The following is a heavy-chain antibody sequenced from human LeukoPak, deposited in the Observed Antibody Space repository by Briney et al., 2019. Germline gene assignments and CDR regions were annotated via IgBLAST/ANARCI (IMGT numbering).Heavy chain of an antibody. Sequence: PSETLSLTCTVSGGSISSYYWSWIRQPPGKGLEWIGYIYYSGSTNYNPSLKSRVTISVDTSKNQFSLKLSSVTAADTAVYYCASTITMIVVVSYAFDIWGQGTMVTVSS. CDR1: GGSISSYY. D-gene: IGHD3-22*01. CDR2: IYYSGST. V-gene: IGHV4-59*08. J-gene: IGHJ3*02. CDR3: ASTITMIVVVSYAFDI.